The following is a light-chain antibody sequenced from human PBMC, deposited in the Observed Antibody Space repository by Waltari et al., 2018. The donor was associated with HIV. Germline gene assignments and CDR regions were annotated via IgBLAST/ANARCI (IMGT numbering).Light chain of an antibody. J-gene: IGKJ5*01. CDR1: QSVSPY. Sequence: ETVLTQSPGTLSLSPGERATLSCRTTQSVSPYLAWYQQKPGQAPRLLIYGASSRATGIPDRCSGGGSGTDFTLTISRLGPEDFAVYYCQQYGRSPITFGQGTRLEIK. CDR2: GAS. CDR3: QQYGRSPIT. V-gene: IGKV3-20*01.